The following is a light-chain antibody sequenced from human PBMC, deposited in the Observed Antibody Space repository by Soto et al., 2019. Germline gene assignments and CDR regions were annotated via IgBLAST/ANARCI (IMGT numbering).Light chain of an antibody. CDR2: KVS. V-gene: IGKV2-24*01. Sequence: DIVMTQTPLSSPVTLGQAASISCRSSQSLVHSDGNTYLSWFHQRPGQPPRLLIYKVSDRFSGVPERFSGSGAGTDFTLTISRVEAEDVGLDYCMQATQSTWTFGQGTKVEIK. CDR1: QSLVHSDGNTY. J-gene: IGKJ1*01. CDR3: MQATQSTWT.